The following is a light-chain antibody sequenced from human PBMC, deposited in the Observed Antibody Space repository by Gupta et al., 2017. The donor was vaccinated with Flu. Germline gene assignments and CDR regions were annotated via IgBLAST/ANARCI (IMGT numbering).Light chain of an antibody. CDR3: QQYNSWRPWT. Sequence: DIVMTQSPATLSVSPGERATLSCRASQTVSSNLPWSQQNPGQAPRLLIYGASTRANGIPARFSSSGSGTEFTLTISSLQSEDVAVDYCQQYNSWRPWTFGQGTKVEIK. CDR2: GAS. J-gene: IGKJ1*01. V-gene: IGKV3-15*01. CDR1: QTVSSN.